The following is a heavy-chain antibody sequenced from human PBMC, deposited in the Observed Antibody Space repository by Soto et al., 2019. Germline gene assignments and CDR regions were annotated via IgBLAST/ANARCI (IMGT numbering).Heavy chain of an antibody. J-gene: IGHJ6*02. CDR1: GFTFSSYA. D-gene: IGHD3-3*01. CDR3: AKGTRVFGVVRTYYYGMDV. Sequence: PGGSLRLSCAASGFTFSSYAMSWVRQAPGKGLEWVSAISGSGGSTYYADSVKDRFTISRDNSKNTLYLQMNSLRAEDTAVYYCAKGTRVFGVVRTYYYGMDVWGQGTTVTVSS. CDR2: ISGSGGST. V-gene: IGHV3-23*01.